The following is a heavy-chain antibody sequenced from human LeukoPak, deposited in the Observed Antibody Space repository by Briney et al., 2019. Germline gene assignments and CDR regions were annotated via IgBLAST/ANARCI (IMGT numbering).Heavy chain of an antibody. J-gene: IGHJ4*02. CDR1: GFSFSTRGVG. D-gene: IGHD3-22*01. V-gene: IGHV2-5*01. CDR2: IYWNDDK. CDR3: SHVDSKGFAPLRH. Sequence: SGPTLVKPTPTLSLTCAFSGFSFSTRGVGLVWIRQPPGKALEWLALIYWNDDKRYSPSLKSRLTVSKDTSKNQVVLTMSNIDPVDTATYYCSHVDSKGFAPLRHWGQGTLVTVSS.